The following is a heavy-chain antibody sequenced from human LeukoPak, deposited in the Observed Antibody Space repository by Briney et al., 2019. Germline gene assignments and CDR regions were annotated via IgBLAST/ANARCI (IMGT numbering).Heavy chain of an antibody. CDR1: GFTFSSYS. CDR3: AKEIIPALSVYFDL. CDR2: ISSSSSYI. J-gene: IGHJ2*01. Sequence: GGSLRLSCAASGFTFSSYSMNWVRQAPGKGLEWVSSISSSSSYIYYADSVKGRFTISRDNSKNTVYLQMNSLRAEDTAVYYCAKEIIPALSVYFDLWGRGTLVTVSS. D-gene: IGHD2-2*01. V-gene: IGHV3-21*04.